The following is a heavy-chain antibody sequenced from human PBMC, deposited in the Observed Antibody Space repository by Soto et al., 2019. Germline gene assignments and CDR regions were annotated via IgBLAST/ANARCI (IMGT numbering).Heavy chain of an antibody. CDR3: AKATTNVRDIVATINYYYYGMDV. CDR2: ISWDGGST. J-gene: IGHJ6*02. Sequence: GGSLRLSCAASGFTFDDYTMHWVRQAPGKGLEWVSLISWDGGSTYYADSVKGRFTISRDNSKNSLYLQMNSLRTEDTALYYCAKATTNVRDIVATINYYYYGMDVWGQGTTVTVSS. D-gene: IGHD5-12*01. V-gene: IGHV3-43*01. CDR1: GFTFDDYT.